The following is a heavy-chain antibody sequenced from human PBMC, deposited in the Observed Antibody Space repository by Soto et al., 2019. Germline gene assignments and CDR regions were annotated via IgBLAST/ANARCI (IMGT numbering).Heavy chain of an antibody. J-gene: IGHJ6*02. Sequence: ASVKVSCKASGYTFTSYAMHWVRQAPGQRLEWMGWINAGNGNTKYSQKFQGRVTITRDTSASTAYMELSSLRSEDTAVYYCAREGGSGSRQIYGMDVWGQGTTVTVS. D-gene: IGHD3-10*01. CDR2: INAGNGNT. CDR3: AREGGSGSRQIYGMDV. V-gene: IGHV1-3*01. CDR1: GYTFTSYA.